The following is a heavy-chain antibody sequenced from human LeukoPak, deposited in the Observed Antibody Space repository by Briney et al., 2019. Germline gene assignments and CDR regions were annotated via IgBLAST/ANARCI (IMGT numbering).Heavy chain of an antibody. D-gene: IGHD6-19*01. CDR2: IYYSGST. CDR3: ARAAGRQWLAQFDY. J-gene: IGHJ4*02. Sequence: SETLSLTCTVSGGSISSSSYYWGWIRQPPGKGLEWIGSIYYSGSTYYNPSLKSRVTISVDTSKNQFSLKLSSVTAADTAVYYCARAAGRQWLAQFDYWGQGTLVTVSS. CDR1: GGSISSSSYY. V-gene: IGHV4-39*07.